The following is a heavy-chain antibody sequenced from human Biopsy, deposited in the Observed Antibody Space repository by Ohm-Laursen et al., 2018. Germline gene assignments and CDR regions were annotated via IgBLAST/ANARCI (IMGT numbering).Heavy chain of an antibody. CDR2: IYYTGST. D-gene: IGHD2-15*01. Sequence: GTLSLTCTVSGGSISSYYWSWIRQPPGKGLEWIGYIYYTGSTNYNPSLKSRVTISVDTSMNQFSLKLGSVTVADTAVFYCARRGSGGRSFDYWGQGSLVTVSS. CDR1: GGSISSYY. J-gene: IGHJ4*02. V-gene: IGHV4-59*08. CDR3: ARRGSGGRSFDY.